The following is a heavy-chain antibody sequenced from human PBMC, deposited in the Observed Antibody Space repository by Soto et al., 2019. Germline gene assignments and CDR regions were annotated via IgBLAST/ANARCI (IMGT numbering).Heavy chain of an antibody. Sequence: EVQLVESGGGLVQPGGSLRLSCAASGFTFSSYWMHWVRQAPGKGLVWVSRINSDGSSTSYADSVKGRFTISRDNAKNPLYLQRNSLGAEDTAVYYCARDPGYSSGWFDYWGQGTLVTVSS. CDR1: GFTFSSYW. V-gene: IGHV3-74*01. D-gene: IGHD6-19*01. J-gene: IGHJ4*02. CDR3: ARDPGYSSGWFDY. CDR2: INSDGSST.